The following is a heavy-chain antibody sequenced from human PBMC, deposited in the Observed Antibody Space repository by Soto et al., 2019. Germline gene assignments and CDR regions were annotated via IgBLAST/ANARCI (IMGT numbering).Heavy chain of an antibody. V-gene: IGHV3-21*01. D-gene: IGHD2-15*01. CDR3: ARAGEGYCSGGSCYPWGDYYYYGMDV. J-gene: IGHJ6*02. Sequence: GGSLRLSCAASGFTFSSYSMNWVRQAPGKGLEWVSSISSSSSYIYYADSVKGRFTISRDNAKNSLYLQMNSLRAEDTAVYDCARAGEGYCSGGSCYPWGDYYYYGMDVWGQGTTVTVSS. CDR2: ISSSSSYI. CDR1: GFTFSSYS.